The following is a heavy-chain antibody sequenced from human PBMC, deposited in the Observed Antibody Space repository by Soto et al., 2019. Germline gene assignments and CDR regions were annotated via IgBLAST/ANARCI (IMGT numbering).Heavy chain of an antibody. CDR3: ARQGSN. J-gene: IGHJ4*02. Sequence: QLQLQESGPGLVKPSETLSLTCTVSGVSISNSSYYWGWIRRPPGKGLEWIGTIYYSGITYYNPSLKSRVTISVDTSKNQFSLNLTSVTASDTAVYYCARQGSNWGQGTLVTVSS. CDR1: GVSISNSSYY. CDR2: IYYSGIT. V-gene: IGHV4-39*01.